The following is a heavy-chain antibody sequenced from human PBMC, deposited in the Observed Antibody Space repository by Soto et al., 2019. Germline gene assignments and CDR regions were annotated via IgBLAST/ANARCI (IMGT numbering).Heavy chain of an antibody. D-gene: IGHD2-21*02. CDR1: GFTFSSYG. CDR3: AKDRLLNCGGDCYPSYGMDV. V-gene: IGHV3-30*18. Sequence: LRLSCAASGFTFSSYGMHWVRQAPGKGLEWVAVISYDGSNKYYADSVKGRFTISRDNSKNTLYLQMNSLRAEDTAVYYCAKDRLLNCGGDCYPSYGMDVWGQGTTVTVSS. CDR2: ISYDGSNK. J-gene: IGHJ6*02.